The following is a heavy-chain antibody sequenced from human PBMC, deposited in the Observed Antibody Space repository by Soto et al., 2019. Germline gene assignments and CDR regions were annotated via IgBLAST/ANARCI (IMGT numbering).Heavy chain of an antibody. CDR2: IHHSVTT. J-gene: IGHJ5*02. CDR3: ARVRQYCSGGSCYLDP. D-gene: IGHD2-15*01. CDR1: GGSISSSNW. Sequence: VQMQESGPGLVKPSETLSLTCAVSGGSISSSNWWHWVRQPPGKGLEWIGEIHHSVTTNYNPSRKSRVAVSVDMSKTQFALKLNSVTAAATAVYYCARVRQYCSGGSCYLDPWCQGNLVTVSS. V-gene: IGHV4-4*02.